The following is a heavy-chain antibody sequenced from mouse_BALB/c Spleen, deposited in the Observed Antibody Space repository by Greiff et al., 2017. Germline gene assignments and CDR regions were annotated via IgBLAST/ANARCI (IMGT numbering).Heavy chain of an antibody. CDR2: ISTYYGDA. CDR1: GYTFTDYA. J-gene: IGHJ4*01. V-gene: IGHV1S137*01. CDR3: ARSAQGYYAMDY. Sequence: QVQLQQSGAELVRPGVSVKISCKGSGYTFTDYAMHWVKQSHAKSLEWIGVISTYYGDASYNQKFKGKATMTVDKSSSTAYMELARLTSEDSAIYYCARSAQGYYAMDYWGQGTSVTVSS. D-gene: IGHD3-2*02.